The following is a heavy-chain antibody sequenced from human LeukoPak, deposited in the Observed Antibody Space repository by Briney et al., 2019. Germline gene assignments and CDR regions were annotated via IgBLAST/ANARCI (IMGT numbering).Heavy chain of an antibody. CDR3: ARDGDPGNAFDI. Sequence: SETLSLTCTVSGGSISSSSYYWGWIRQPPGKGLEWIGSIYYSGSTYYNPSLKSRVTISVDTSKNQFSLKLSSVTAADTAVYYCARDGDPGNAFDIWGQGTLVTVSA. J-gene: IGHJ4*02. V-gene: IGHV4-39*07. CDR1: GGSISSSSYY. CDR2: IYYSGST. D-gene: IGHD2-21*01.